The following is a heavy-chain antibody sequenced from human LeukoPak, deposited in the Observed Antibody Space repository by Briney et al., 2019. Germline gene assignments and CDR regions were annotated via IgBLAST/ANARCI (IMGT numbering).Heavy chain of an antibody. CDR1: GFTFSRYW. Sequence: GGSLRLSCAASGFTFSRYWMHWVRQAPGKGLVWVSRINTDGSNTTYADSVKGRFSISRDNANNTLYLQMNSLGAEDTAVYYCARSGGTYSFDMWGEGTMVTVSS. CDR3: ARSGGTYSFDM. D-gene: IGHD1-26*01. J-gene: IGHJ3*02. CDR2: INTDGSNT. V-gene: IGHV3-74*01.